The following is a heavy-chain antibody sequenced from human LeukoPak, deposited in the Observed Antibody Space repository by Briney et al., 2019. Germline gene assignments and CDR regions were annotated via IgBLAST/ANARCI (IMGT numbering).Heavy chain of an antibody. CDR1: GGSISSYY. V-gene: IGHV4-59*01. CDR3: ARGMGIVAPSK. CDR2: IYYSGST. Sequence: SETLSLTCTVSGGSISSYYWSWIRQPPGKGLEWIGYIYYSGSTNYNPSLKSRVTISVDTSKNQFSLKLSSVTAADTAVYYCARGMGIVAPSKWGQGTLVTVSA. D-gene: IGHD5-12*01. J-gene: IGHJ4*02.